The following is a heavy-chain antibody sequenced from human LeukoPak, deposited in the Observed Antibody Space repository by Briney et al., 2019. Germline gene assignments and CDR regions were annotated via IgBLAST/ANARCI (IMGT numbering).Heavy chain of an antibody. CDR2: INPNSGGT. CDR1: GYTFTGYY. J-gene: IGHJ3*02. V-gene: IGHV1-2*02. D-gene: IGHD3-10*01. CDR3: ARVGAVYYGSGSSHDAFDI. Sequence: GASVKVSCKASGYTFTGYYMHWVRQAPGQGLEWMGWINPNSGGTNYAQKFQGRVTMTRDMSTSTVYMELSSLRSEDTAVYYCARVGAVYYGSGSSHDAFDIWGQGTMVTVSS.